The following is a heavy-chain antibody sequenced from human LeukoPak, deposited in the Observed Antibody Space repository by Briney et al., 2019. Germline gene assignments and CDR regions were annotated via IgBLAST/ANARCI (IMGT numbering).Heavy chain of an antibody. CDR1: GGTFSSYA. J-gene: IGHJ4*02. Sequence: SVKVSCKASGGTFSSYAISWVRQAPGQGLEWMGGIIPIFGTANYAQKFQGRVTITADKSTSTVYMELSSLRSEDTAVYYCARSTYSSSWKDYWGQGTLVTVSS. V-gene: IGHV1-69*06. CDR3: ARSTYSSSWKDY. D-gene: IGHD6-13*01. CDR2: IIPIFGTA.